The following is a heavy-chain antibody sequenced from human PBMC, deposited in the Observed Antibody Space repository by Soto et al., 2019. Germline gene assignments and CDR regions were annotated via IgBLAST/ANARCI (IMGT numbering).Heavy chain of an antibody. D-gene: IGHD5-18*01. Sequence: GSLRLSCAASGFIFSSDEMNWVRQAPGKGLEWVSYISSSGSTIYYADSVKGRFTLSRDNTKSSLFLQMNSLRAEDTAVYYCARGLMGYHWGQGTLVTVSS. CDR2: ISSSGSTI. J-gene: IGHJ4*02. CDR3: ARGLMGYH. CDR1: GFIFSSDE. V-gene: IGHV3-48*03.